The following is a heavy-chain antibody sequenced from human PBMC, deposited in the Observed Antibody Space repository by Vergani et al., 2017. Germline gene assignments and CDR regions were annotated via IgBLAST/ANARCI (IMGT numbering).Heavy chain of an antibody. CDR3: ANVGKPGIAAAGTFPSSADYYYYYMDV. V-gene: IGHV3-23*01. J-gene: IGHJ6*03. CDR1: GFTFSSYA. D-gene: IGHD6-13*01. Sequence: EVQLLESGGGLVQPGGSLRLSCAASGFTFSSYAMSWVRQAPGKGLEWVSAISGSGGSTSYADSGKGRFTISRDNSKNTLYLQMNSLRAEDTAVYYCANVGKPGIAAAGTFPSSADYYYYYMDVWGKGTTVTVSS. CDR2: ISGSGGST.